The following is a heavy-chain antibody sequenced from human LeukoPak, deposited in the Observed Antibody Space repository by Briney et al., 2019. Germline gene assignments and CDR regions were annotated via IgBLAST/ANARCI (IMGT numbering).Heavy chain of an antibody. Sequence: LSLTCTVSGGSISSGSYYWGWIRQPAGKGLEWIVRIYTSGSTNYNPSLKSRVTISVDTSKNQFSLKLSSVTAADTAVYYCARDGLYSSGWSDAFDIWGQGTMVTVSS. V-gene: IGHV4-61*02. CDR1: GGSISSGSYY. J-gene: IGHJ3*02. CDR3: ARDGLYSSGWSDAFDI. CDR2: IYTSGST. D-gene: IGHD6-19*01.